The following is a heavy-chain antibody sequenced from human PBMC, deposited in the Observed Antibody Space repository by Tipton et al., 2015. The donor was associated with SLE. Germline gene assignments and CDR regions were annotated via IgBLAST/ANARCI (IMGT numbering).Heavy chain of an antibody. D-gene: IGHD2-21*01. Sequence: GSLRLSCAASGFTFSSDWMSWVRQAPGKGLEWVANIKQDGSEKYYVDSVKGRFTISRDNAKNSLYLQMNSLRAEDKAVYYCATDVWYYYYGMDVWGQGTTVTVSS. J-gene: IGHJ6*02. V-gene: IGHV3-7*01. CDR2: IKQDGSEK. CDR1: GFTFSSDW. CDR3: ATDVWYYYYGMDV.